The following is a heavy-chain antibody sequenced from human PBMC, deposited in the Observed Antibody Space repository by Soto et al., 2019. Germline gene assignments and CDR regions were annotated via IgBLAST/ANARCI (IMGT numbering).Heavy chain of an antibody. CDR2: INPSGGST. Sequence: ASVKVSCKASGYTFTSYYMHWVRQAPGQGLEWMGIINPSGGSTSYAQKFQGRVTMTRDTSTSTVYMELSSLRSEDTAVYYCARELYSSSSGVARKAPRFDPWGQGTLVTVSS. V-gene: IGHV1-46*01. D-gene: IGHD6-6*01. CDR3: ARELYSSSSGVARKAPRFDP. CDR1: GYTFTSYY. J-gene: IGHJ5*02.